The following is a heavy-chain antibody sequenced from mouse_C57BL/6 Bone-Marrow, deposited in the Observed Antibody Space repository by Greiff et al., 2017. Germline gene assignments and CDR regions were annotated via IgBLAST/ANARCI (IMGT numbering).Heavy chain of an antibody. V-gene: IGHV5-6*01. Sequence: EVQLVESGGDLVKPGGSLKLSCAASGFSFSSYDMSWVRQTTDKRLEWVATISSGGSSTYYPDSVKGLFTISRDNAKNTLYLHMSSLKSEDTALYYCARQGYDYLDYWGQGTTLTVSS. CDR3: ARQGYDYLDY. D-gene: IGHD2-3*01. J-gene: IGHJ2*01. CDR1: GFSFSSYD. CDR2: ISSGGSST.